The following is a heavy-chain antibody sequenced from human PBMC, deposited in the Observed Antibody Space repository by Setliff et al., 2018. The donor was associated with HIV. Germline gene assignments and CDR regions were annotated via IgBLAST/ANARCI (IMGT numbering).Heavy chain of an antibody. CDR3: SRGPPFDR. J-gene: IGHJ2*01. CDR2: VTVNGAT. CDR1: GGSISRGSYY. V-gene: IGHV4-61*02. Sequence: SETLSLTCTVSGGSISRGSYYWSWIRQPAGKGLEWIGRVTVNGATEYNPSLQSRVTISVDTSENQFSLKVTSVTAADTATYYCSRGPPFDRWGRGTLVTVSS.